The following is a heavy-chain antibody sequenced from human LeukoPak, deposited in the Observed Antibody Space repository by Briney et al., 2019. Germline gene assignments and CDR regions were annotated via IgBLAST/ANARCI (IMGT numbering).Heavy chain of an antibody. Sequence: PSETLSLTCTVSGGSISSYYWSWIRQPPGKGLEWIGYIYYSGSTNYNPSLKSRVAISVDTSKNQFSLKLSSVTAADTAVYYCARDRRWLQFHDAFDIWGQGTMVTVSS. CDR2: IYYSGST. D-gene: IGHD5-24*01. CDR1: GGSISSYY. CDR3: ARDRRWLQFHDAFDI. J-gene: IGHJ3*02. V-gene: IGHV4-59*01.